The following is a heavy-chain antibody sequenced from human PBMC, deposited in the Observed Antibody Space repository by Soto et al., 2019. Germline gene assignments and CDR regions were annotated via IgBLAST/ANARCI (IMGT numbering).Heavy chain of an antibody. D-gene: IGHD3-22*01. Sequence: ASVKVSCKASGYTFTSYGISWVRQAPGQGLEWMGWISAYNGNTNYAQKLQGRVTMTTDTSTSTAYMELRGLRSDDTAVYYCARVRYYYDSSGPIDYWGQGTLVTVSS. V-gene: IGHV1-18*01. CDR3: ARVRYYYDSSGPIDY. CDR1: GYTFTSYG. CDR2: ISAYNGNT. J-gene: IGHJ4*02.